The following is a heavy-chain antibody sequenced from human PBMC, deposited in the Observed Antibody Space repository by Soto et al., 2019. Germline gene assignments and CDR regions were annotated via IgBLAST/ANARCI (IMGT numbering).Heavy chain of an antibody. J-gene: IGHJ4*02. CDR1: GGTFSSYA. CDR2: IIPIFGTA. CDR3: ARDDLAAAGTKYFDY. Sequence: QVQRVQSGAEVKKPGSSVKVSCKASGGTFSSYAISWVRQAPGQGLEWMGGIIPIFGTANYAQKFQGRVTITADVSSSTAYMELSNRRSEDTAVYYCARDDLAAAGTKYFDYWGQGTLVTVSS. V-gene: IGHV1-69*12. D-gene: IGHD6-13*01.